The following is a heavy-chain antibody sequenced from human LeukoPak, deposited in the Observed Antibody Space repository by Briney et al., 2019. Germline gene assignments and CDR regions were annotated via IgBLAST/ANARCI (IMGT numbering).Heavy chain of an antibody. D-gene: IGHD6-19*01. J-gene: IGHJ3*01. V-gene: IGHV5-51*01. CDR1: GYSFTSYW. CDR2: IYPGDSEA. Sequence: GESLKISCKGSGYSFTSYWIGWVRQMPGKDLEWMGIIYPGDSEARYSPPFRGQVTISADKSINTAYLQWSSLKASDTAMYYCARCKAVAGTINAFDFWGQGTMVTVSS. CDR3: ARCKAVAGTINAFDF.